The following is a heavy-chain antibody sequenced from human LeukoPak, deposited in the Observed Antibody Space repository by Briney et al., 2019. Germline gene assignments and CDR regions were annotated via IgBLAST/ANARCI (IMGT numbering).Heavy chain of an antibody. D-gene: IGHD2/OR15-2a*01. Sequence: GGSLRLSCAASGFTFSSYEMNWVRQAPGKGLEWVSYISSSGSTIYYADSVKGRFTISRDNAKNSLYLQMNSLRAEDTAVYYCARDRGGHFEASFDYWGQGTLVTVSS. CDR3: ARDRGGHFEASFDY. J-gene: IGHJ4*02. V-gene: IGHV3-48*03. CDR2: ISSSGSTI. CDR1: GFTFSSYE.